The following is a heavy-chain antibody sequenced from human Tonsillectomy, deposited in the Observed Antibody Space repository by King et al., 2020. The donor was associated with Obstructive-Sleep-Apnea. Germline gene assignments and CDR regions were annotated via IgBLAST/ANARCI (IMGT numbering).Heavy chain of an antibody. D-gene: IGHD3-9*01. CDR3: ARGNYDILTGYYRSPFDY. Sequence: QLQESGPGLVKPSQTLSLTCTVSGGSISSGDYYWSWIRQPPGKGLEWIGYIYYSGSTYYNPSLKSRVTISVDTSKNQFSLKLSSVTAADTAVYYCARGNYDILTGYYRSPFDYWGQGTLVTVSS. CDR2: IYYSGST. CDR1: GGSISSGDYY. V-gene: IGHV4-30-4*01. J-gene: IGHJ4*02.